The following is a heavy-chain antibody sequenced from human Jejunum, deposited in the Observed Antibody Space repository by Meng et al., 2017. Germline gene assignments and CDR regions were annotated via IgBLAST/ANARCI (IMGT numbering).Heavy chain of an antibody. J-gene: IGHJ5*02. D-gene: IGHD1-26*01. CDR1: ADSISGYY. V-gene: IGHV4-4*07. Sequence: QLQASGPGLLMPPSHPSLTCSVAADSISGYYWSWIRQPAGKEPEWCGRIYTSGSTNYNPSLKSRVTMSVDTSKKQFSLKLNSVTAADTAVYYCARGHPRMSGSYGWFDPWGQGTLVTVSS. CDR2: IYTSGST. CDR3: ARGHPRMSGSYGWFDP.